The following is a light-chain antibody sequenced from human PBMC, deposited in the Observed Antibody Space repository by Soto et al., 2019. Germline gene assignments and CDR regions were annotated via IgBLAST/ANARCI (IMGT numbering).Light chain of an antibody. V-gene: IGKV3-20*01. CDR2: GAS. Sequence: VLTQSLGTLSLSPRERATLSCRASQSVSNNYLAWYQQKPGQAPRLLIYGASNRATGIPDRFSGSGSGTDFTLTISRLEPEDFAVYYCQQYGSSGTFGQGTKVDI. CDR3: QQYGSSGT. J-gene: IGKJ1*01. CDR1: QSVSNNY.